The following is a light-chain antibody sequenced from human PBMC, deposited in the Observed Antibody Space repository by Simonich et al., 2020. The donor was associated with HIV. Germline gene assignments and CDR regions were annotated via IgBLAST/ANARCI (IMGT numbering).Light chain of an antibody. J-gene: IGKJ2*01. CDR2: DAT. V-gene: IGKV1-33*01. Sequence: DIQMTQSPSTLSASVGDRVTITCRASQSISSWLAWYQQKPGKAPKLLIYDATNLETGVPSRFSGSGSGTDFTFTISSLQPADIATYYCQQYDELPYTFGQGTKLEIK. CDR3: QQYDELPYT. CDR1: QSISSW.